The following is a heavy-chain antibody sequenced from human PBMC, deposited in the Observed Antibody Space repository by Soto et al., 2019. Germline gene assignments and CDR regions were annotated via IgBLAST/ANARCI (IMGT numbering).Heavy chain of an antibody. D-gene: IGHD5-18*01. V-gene: IGHV1-24*01. CDR3: ATKGDPWIHLWLY. J-gene: IGHJ4*02. CDR2: FDPEDGET. Sequence: KGLEWMGGFDPEDGETIYAQKFQGRVTMTEDTSTDSAYMELSSLRSEDTAVYYCATKGDPWIHLWLYRCQGTLVTLPS.